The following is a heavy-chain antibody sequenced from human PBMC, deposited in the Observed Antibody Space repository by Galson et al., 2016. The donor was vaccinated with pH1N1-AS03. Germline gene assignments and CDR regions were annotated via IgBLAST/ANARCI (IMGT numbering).Heavy chain of an antibody. D-gene: IGHD2-15*01. Sequence: SLRLSCAASGFTFSNSGMNWVRQAPGKGLEWVSSISSSSNYIYYADSVKGRFTISRDNANNSLYLQMNSRRAEDTAVYYCASGYCSGGSCHSGYFQYWGQGTRVTVSS. V-gene: IGHV3-21*06. CDR3: ASGYCSGGSCHSGYFQY. CDR1: GFTFSNSG. J-gene: IGHJ1*01. CDR2: ISSSSNYI.